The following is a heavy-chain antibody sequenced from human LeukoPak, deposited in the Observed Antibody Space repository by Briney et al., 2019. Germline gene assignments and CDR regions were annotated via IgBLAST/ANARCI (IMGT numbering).Heavy chain of an antibody. CDR1: GFTFSSYW. V-gene: IGHV3-74*01. J-gene: IGHJ4*02. CDR3: ANWNYMGNYFDY. CDR2: INSDGSST. Sequence: GGSLRLSCAASGFTFSSYWMHWVRQAPGKGLAWVSRINSDGSSTSYADSVKGRFTISRDNAKNTLYLQMNSLRAEDTAVYYCANWNYMGNYFDYWGQGTLVTVSS. D-gene: IGHD1-7*01.